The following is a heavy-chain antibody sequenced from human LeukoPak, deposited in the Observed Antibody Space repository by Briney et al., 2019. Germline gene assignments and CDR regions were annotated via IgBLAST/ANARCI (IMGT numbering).Heavy chain of an antibody. D-gene: IGHD3-10*01. CDR3: ARDGGGGLWFGGHMDV. CDR1: GYTFTSYY. J-gene: IGHJ6*03. V-gene: IGHV1-46*01. CDR2: INPSGGST. Sequence: ASVKVSCKASGYTFTSYYMHWVRQAPGQGLEWMGIINPSGGSTSYAQRFQGRVTMTRDTSTSTVYMELSSLRSEDTAVYYCARDGGGGLWFGGHMDVWGKGTTVTISS.